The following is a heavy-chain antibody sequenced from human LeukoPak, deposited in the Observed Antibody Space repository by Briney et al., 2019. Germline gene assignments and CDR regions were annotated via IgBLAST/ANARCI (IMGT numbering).Heavy chain of an antibody. CDR2: IYSGGST. J-gene: IGHJ4*02. D-gene: IGHD6-19*01. CDR1: GFTVSSNY. CDR3: ARCNSGWNYFDH. V-gene: IGHV3-66*01. Sequence: GGSLRLSCAASGFTVSSNYMSWVRQAPGKGLEWVSVIYSGGSTYYAASVKGRFTISRDNSKNTLYLQMNSLRAEDTAVYYCARCNSGWNYFDHWGQGTLVTVSS.